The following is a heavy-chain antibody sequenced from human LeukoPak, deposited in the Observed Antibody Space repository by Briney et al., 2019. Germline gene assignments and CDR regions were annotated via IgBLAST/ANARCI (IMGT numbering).Heavy chain of an antibody. CDR3: ARASGATTGKFDY. Sequence: AASVKVSCTTSGYTFSNYGISWVRQAPGQGLEWMEIINPSGGSTSYAQKFQGRVTMTRDTSTSTVYMELSSLRSEDTAVYYCARASGATTGKFDYWGQGTLVTVSS. J-gene: IGHJ4*02. V-gene: IGHV1-46*01. CDR2: INPSGGST. D-gene: IGHD1-26*01. CDR1: GYTFSNYG.